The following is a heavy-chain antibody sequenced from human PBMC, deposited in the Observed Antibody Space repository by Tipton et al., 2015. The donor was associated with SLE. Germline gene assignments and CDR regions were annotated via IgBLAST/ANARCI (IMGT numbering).Heavy chain of an antibody. D-gene: IGHD3-16*01. CDR2: IYSGGST. CDR1: GFTFSSYA. Sequence: GSLRLSCAASGFTFSSYAMSWVRQAPGKGLEWVSVIYSGGSTYYADSVKGRFTISRDNSKNTLYLQMNSLRAEDTAVYYCASLGYWGQGTLVTVSS. V-gene: IGHV3-23*03. CDR3: ASLGY. J-gene: IGHJ4*02.